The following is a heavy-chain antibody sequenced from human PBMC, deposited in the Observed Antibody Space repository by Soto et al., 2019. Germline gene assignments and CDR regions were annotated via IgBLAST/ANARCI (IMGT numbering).Heavy chain of an antibody. J-gene: IGHJ3*02. V-gene: IGHV1-69*13. D-gene: IGHD5-12*01. Sequence: SVKVSFKASGGTFSSYAISWVRQAPGQGLEWMGGIIPIFGTANYAQKFQGRVTITADESTSTAYMELSSLRSEDTAVFYCARKAEMATITAAFDIWGQGTMVTVSS. CDR2: IIPIFGTA. CDR3: ARKAEMATITAAFDI. CDR1: GGTFSSYA.